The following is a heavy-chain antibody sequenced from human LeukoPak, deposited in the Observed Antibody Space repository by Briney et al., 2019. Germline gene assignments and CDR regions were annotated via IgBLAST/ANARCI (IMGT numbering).Heavy chain of an antibody. D-gene: IGHD6-13*01. CDR3: ARDGTAPGLYFDL. Sequence: PGGSLRLSCEVSGFTFTDFWMNLVRQAPGKGPEWVASIRQDGSEKTYVDSVKGRFTISRDNTKNSLSLQLNGLRDEDTAVYYCARDGTAPGLYFDLWGQGTLVTVPS. J-gene: IGHJ4*01. CDR1: GFTFTDFW. CDR2: IRQDGSEK. V-gene: IGHV3-7*01.